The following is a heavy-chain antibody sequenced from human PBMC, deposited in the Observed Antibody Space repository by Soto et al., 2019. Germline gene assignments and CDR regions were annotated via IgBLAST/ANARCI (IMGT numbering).Heavy chain of an antibody. V-gene: IGHV4-4*02. CDR3: VKEGSGWSYLDH. CDR2: IYHSGSI. CDR1: SGSISSTNW. D-gene: IGHD6-19*01. J-gene: IGHJ4*02. Sequence: QVQLQESGPGLVKPSGTLSLSCVVSSGSISSTNWWSWVRQPPGRGLEWIGAIYHSGSINYNPSLRSRATISVDKSKNQFSLHLISVTAADTAVYFCVKEGSGWSYLDHWGQGILVTFSS.